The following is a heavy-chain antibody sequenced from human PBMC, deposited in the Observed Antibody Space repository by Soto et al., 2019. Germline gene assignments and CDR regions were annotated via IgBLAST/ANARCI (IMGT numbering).Heavy chain of an antibody. J-gene: IGHJ4*02. Sequence: PSETLSLTCTVSGGSISSYYWSWIRQPPGKGLEWIGYIYYSGSTNYNPSLKSRVTISVDTSKNQFSLKLSSVTAADTAVYYCARGGAGGDLTRFDYWGQGTLVTVSS. CDR2: IYYSGST. CDR1: GGSISSYY. CDR3: ARGGAGGDLTRFDY. V-gene: IGHV4-59*01. D-gene: IGHD2-21*02.